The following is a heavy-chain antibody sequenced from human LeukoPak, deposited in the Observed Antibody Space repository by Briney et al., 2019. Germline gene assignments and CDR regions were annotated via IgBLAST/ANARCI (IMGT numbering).Heavy chain of an antibody. CDR1: GVTFTTYA. Sequence: GGSLRLSCAASGVTFTTYAMSWVRQAPGKGLEWVSSTSGSGGRTYYTDSVKGRFTISRDRSKHTLYLQMNRLRATDTAVYYCARRFRSWYIWFDPWGQGTLVTVSS. CDR2: TSGSGGRT. D-gene: IGHD6-13*01. V-gene: IGHV3-23*01. CDR3: ARRFRSWYIWFDP. J-gene: IGHJ5*02.